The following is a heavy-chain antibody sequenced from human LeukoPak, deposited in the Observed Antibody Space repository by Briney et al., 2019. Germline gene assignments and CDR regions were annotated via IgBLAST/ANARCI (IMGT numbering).Heavy chain of an antibody. CDR3: ARGKDGYNYFLTEYYFDY. CDR2: INPNSGGT. J-gene: IGHJ4*02. V-gene: IGHV1-2*06. D-gene: IGHD5-24*01. CDR1: GYTFTGYY. Sequence: ASVKVSCKASGYTFTGYYMHWVRQAPGQGREWMGRINPNSGGTNYAQKFQGRVTMTRDTSISTAYMELSRLRSDDTAVYYCARGKDGYNYFLTEYYFDYWGQGTLVTVSS.